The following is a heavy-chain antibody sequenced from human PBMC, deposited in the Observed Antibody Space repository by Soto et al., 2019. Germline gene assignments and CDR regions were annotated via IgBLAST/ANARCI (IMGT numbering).Heavy chain of an antibody. Sequence: SETLSLTCAVDAGSFSGYSWSWIRQPPGKWLGWIGEIHHRGRTNNNTSLKTRVSISVDTSKNQFSLKLRSVNSANTALYYCGRVPSSTMVRGENWFDPWGQGTLVTVSS. J-gene: IGHJ5*02. CDR2: IHHRGRT. CDR3: GRVPSSTMVRGENWFDP. D-gene: IGHD3-10*01. V-gene: IGHV4-34*01. CDR1: AGSFSGYS.